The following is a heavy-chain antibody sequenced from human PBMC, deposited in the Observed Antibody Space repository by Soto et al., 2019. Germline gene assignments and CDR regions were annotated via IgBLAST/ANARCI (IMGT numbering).Heavy chain of an antibody. CDR3: ARGDYGDYLWFDP. Sequence: ASVKVSCKASGYTFTSYGISWLRQAPGQGLEWMGWISTYNGNTNYVQKVQGRVTMTTDTSTSTAYMEVRSLRSDDTAVYYCARGDYGDYLWFDPWGQGTLVTVSS. CDR2: ISTYNGNT. CDR1: GYTFTSYG. V-gene: IGHV1-18*01. D-gene: IGHD4-17*01. J-gene: IGHJ5*02.